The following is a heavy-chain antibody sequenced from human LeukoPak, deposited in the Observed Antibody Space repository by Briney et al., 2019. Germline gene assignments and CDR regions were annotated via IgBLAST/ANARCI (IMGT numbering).Heavy chain of an antibody. CDR2: INPNSGST. D-gene: IGHD3-22*01. V-gene: IGHV1-2*02. CDR3: ARDTDLHYYDSSGYPDAFDI. Sequence: GASVKVSCKASGYTFTGYYMHWVRQAPGQGLEWMGWINPNSGSTNYAQKFQGRVTMTRDTSISTAYMELSRLRSDDTAVYYCARDTDLHYYDSSGYPDAFDIWGQGTMVTVSS. J-gene: IGHJ3*02. CDR1: GYTFTGYY.